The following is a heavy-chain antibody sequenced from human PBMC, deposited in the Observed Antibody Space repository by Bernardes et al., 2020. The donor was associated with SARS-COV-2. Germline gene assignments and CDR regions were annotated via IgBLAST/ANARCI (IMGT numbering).Heavy chain of an antibody. V-gene: IGHV4-39*01. D-gene: IGHD3-10*01. Sequence: SEPLYLTCTVSGGSISSTSYYGGWLRQPPGKGLEWIGSIYYSGATYYNPSLKSRVTISVDTSTNQFSLKLSSVTAADTAVYYCARRIRGPSYYFDYWGQGTLGTVSS. J-gene: IGHJ4*02. CDR1: GGSISSTSYY. CDR3: ARRIRGPSYYFDY. CDR2: IYYSGAT.